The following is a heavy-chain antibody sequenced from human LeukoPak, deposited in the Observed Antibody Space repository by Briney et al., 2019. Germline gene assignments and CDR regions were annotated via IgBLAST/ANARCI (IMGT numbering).Heavy chain of an antibody. J-gene: IGHJ3*02. D-gene: IGHD1-26*01. CDR3: ARVGARGRDAFDI. CDR1: GFTFSSYW. Sequence: GGSLRLSCAASGFTFSSYWMSWVRQAPGKGLEWVANIKQDGSEKYYVDSVKGRFTISRDNAKNSLYLQMNSLRAEDTAVYYCARVGARGRDAFDIWGQGTMVTVSS. V-gene: IGHV3-7*03. CDR2: IKQDGSEK.